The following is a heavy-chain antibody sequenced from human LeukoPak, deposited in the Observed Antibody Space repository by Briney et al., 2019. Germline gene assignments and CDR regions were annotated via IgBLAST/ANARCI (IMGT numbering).Heavy chain of an antibody. Sequence: GGSLRLSCEASGFTFSICSMNWVRQAPGKGLEWVSSMSANSFSIHYGESVKGRFTISRDNAKISLHLQMNSLRVEDTGIYYCAREAPGDEAFDIWGQGTMVTVSS. CDR2: MSANSFSI. J-gene: IGHJ3*02. V-gene: IGHV3-21*01. CDR1: GFTFSICS. CDR3: AREAPGDEAFDI. D-gene: IGHD7-27*01.